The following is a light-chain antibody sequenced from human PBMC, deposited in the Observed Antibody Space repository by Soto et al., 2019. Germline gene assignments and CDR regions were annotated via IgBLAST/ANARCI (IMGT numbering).Light chain of an antibody. CDR2: GAS. CDR1: QSASSSY. V-gene: IGKV3-20*01. CDR3: QHYARSVGT. Sequence: ETVLTQSPGTLSLSPGERATVSCRASQSASSSYFAWYQQKPGQAPRLLISGASNRATSLPDRFSSSGAGKDFTLTISRLAHEVVALYYWQHYARSVGTFGQGTRVEIK. J-gene: IGKJ1*01.